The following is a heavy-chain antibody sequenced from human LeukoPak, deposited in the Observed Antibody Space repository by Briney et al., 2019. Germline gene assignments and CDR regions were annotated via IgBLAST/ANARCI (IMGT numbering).Heavy chain of an antibody. J-gene: IGHJ4*02. CDR1: GYTFTSCD. Sequence: ASVTVSCKASGYTFTSCDINWVRQATGQGLEWMGWMNPNSGNTGYGQSFQGRITMTRDISLGTAYMELSNLTSEDTAIYYCTRGSSGRRDNWGQGTLVSVSP. D-gene: IGHD6-19*01. CDR3: TRGSSGRRDN. V-gene: IGHV1-8*01. CDR2: MNPNSGNT.